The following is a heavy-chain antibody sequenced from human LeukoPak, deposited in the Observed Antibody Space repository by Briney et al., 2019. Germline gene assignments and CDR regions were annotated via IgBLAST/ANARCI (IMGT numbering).Heavy chain of an antibody. CDR3: XRARRIVGVGYFDY. D-gene: IGHD1-26*01. J-gene: IGHJ4*02. CDR1: GITFSSYL. V-gene: IGHV3-23*01. Sequence: GGSLRLSCEASGITFSSYLMTWVRQGPGKGLEWVADISGSGGPTNYADSVKGRFTISRDNSKNTLFLQMNSLRDGDTAIYYXXRARRIVGVGYFDYWGQGTLVTVSS. CDR2: ISGSGGPT.